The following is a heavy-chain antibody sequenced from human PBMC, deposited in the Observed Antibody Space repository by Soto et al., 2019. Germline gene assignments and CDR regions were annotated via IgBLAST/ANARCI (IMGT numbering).Heavy chain of an antibody. CDR3: AKNWNWGSLVH. CDR1: GDSISTDY. J-gene: IGHJ4*02. CDR2: IYYGGST. Sequence: PSETLSLTCTVSGDSISTDYWSWIRQSPGKGLEWIGFIYYGGSTNYNPSLKSRVTISVDTPKNQFSLKLSSVTAADTAVYYCAKNWNWGSLVHWGKGNLVTV. V-gene: IGHV4-59*08. D-gene: IGHD7-27*01.